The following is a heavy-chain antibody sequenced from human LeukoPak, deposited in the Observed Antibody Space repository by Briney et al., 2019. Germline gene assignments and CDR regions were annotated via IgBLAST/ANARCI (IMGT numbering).Heavy chain of an antibody. V-gene: IGHV3-30*02. J-gene: IGHJ4*02. CDR3: AKDDSSYGTRAPFDY. CDR2: IRYDGSNK. CDR1: GFTFSSYG. Sequence: GGSLRLSCAASGFTFSSYGMHWVRQAPGKGLEWVAFIRYDGSNKYYADSVKGRFTISRDNSKNTLYLQMNSLRAEDTAVYYCAKDDSSYGTRAPFDYWGQGTLVTVSS. D-gene: IGHD5-18*01.